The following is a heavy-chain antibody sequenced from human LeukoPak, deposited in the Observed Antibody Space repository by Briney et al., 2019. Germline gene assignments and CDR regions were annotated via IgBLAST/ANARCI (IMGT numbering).Heavy chain of an antibody. CDR1: GGSINNKDW. CDR3: ARHKVGSNTFDY. CDR2: IHHSGST. D-gene: IGHD1-26*01. J-gene: IGHJ4*02. V-gene: IGHV4-4*02. Sequence: SSETLSLTCAVAGGSINNKDWWSWVRQTPGQGLEWIGEIHHSGSTNYNPSLKGRVTISEDKSNNQFSLRLSSVTAADTAMYYCARHKVGSNTFDYWGQGTLVTVSS.